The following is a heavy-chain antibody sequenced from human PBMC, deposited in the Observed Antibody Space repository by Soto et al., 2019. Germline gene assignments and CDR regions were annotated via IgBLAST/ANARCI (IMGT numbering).Heavy chain of an antibody. D-gene: IGHD6-19*01. V-gene: IGHV2-5*02. CDR2: IFWADDK. CDR1: GFSLSTSGVG. J-gene: IGHJ5*02. CDR3: AHLRRRSSGVWFDP. Sequence: QITLKESGPALVKPTQTLTLTCTFSGFSLSTSGVGVGWIRQPPGMALEWLALIFWADDKRYSPALKSRLTITRDTSKNQVVLTMTNMDPVDTATYYYAHLRRRSSGVWFDPWDQGTLVTVSS.